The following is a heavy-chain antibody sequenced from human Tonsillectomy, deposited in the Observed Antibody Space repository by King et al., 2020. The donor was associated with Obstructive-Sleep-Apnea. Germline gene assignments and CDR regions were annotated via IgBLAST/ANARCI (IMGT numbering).Heavy chain of an antibody. V-gene: IGHV3-23*01. J-gene: IGHJ4*02. D-gene: IGHD3-16*01. CDR1: GFMFSTYA. Sequence: GGLVQPGGSLILSCAASGFMFSTYAMNWVRQAPGKGLEWVSGISGGGGSTNYADSVKGRFTISRDNSNNTLYLQMNNLRAEDTATYYCGKDFAGGIIDSWGQGTLVTVSS. CDR3: GKDFAGGIIDS. CDR2: ISGGGGST.